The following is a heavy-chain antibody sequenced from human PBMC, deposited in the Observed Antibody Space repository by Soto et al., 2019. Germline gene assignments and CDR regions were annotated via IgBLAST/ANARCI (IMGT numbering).Heavy chain of an antibody. CDR3: ARSRGLTNTRRPYYFHS. D-gene: IGHD2-8*01. CDR1: GDSISKSGYY. Sequence: QVQLQESGPGLVNPSQTLALTCAVSGDSISKSGYYWSWIRQNQGKALEWIGYIYYSGSTFYNPSLKGRVSIALDTSKNQLSLKLTSVTVADTAVYYCARSRGLTNTRRPYYFHSWGQGTLVAVSS. V-gene: IGHV4-31*11. J-gene: IGHJ4*02. CDR2: IYYSGST.